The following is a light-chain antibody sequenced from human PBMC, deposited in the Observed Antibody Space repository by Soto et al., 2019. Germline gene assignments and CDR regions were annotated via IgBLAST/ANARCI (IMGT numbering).Light chain of an antibody. CDR3: QQYGSSPWT. CDR2: GAS. CDR1: QSVSNSY. Sequence: EIVLTQSPGTLSLSPGERATLSCRASQSVSNSYLAWYQQKPGQAPRPLISGASRRATGVPDRFSGSGSGTDFTLTISRLEPEDFAVYYCQQYGSSPWTFGRGTKVDIK. V-gene: IGKV3-20*01. J-gene: IGKJ1*01.